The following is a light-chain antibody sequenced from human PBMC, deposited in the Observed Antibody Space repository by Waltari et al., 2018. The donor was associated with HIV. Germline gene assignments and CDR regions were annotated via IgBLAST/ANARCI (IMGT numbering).Light chain of an antibody. CDR1: QGIDNW. J-gene: IGKJ1*01. CDR3: QEYNRG. Sequence: DSQITQSPSTLSASVGDRVTITCRARQGIDNWLAWYQEKPGKAPKLLIYMASNLETGVPSRFSGSGFGTEFTLTISSLQPEDLGTYYCQEYNRGFGQGTKVEIK. CDR2: MAS. V-gene: IGKV1-5*03.